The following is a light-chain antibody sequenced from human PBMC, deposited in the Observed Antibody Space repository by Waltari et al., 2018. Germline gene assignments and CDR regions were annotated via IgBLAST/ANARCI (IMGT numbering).Light chain of an antibody. V-gene: IGKV3-20*01. Sequence: EIVFAASSGPLSLSPGERATPSCRGSQSVSSSYLAWYQQKPGQAPRLLIYGGSSRATGTPDRISGSGFGTDFTLTISRLEPEDFAMYYCQCQNFGSSLPVYSFGQGTKLEIK. CDR2: GGS. CDR3: QCQNFGSSLPVYS. CDR1: QSVSSSY. J-gene: IGKJ2*03.